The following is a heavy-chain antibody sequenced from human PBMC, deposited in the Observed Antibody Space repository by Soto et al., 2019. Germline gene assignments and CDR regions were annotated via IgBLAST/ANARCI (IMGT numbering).Heavy chain of an antibody. V-gene: IGHV3-21*06. Sequence: GGSLRLSCAASGFTFSSYTMTWVRQAPGKGLEGVSYINTISSHIYYADSVKGRFTISRDNTKNSLYLQMNSLRAEDAAVYFCAKWTTAGTRVFDYWGQGTRVTVSS. J-gene: IGHJ4*02. CDR1: GFTFSSYT. D-gene: IGHD4-17*01. CDR2: INTISSHI. CDR3: AKWTTAGTRVFDY.